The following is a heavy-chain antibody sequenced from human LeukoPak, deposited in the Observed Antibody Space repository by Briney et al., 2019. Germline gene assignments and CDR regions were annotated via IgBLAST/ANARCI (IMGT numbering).Heavy chain of an antibody. D-gene: IGHD6-13*01. Sequence: SETLSLTCTVSGGSISSGGYYWSWIRQPPGKGLEWIEYIYHSGSTYYHPSLKSRVTISVDGSKNQFSLKLSSVTAADTAVYYCARSYSSSFRPRSDDAFDIWGQGTMVTVSS. CDR2: IYHSGST. CDR3: ARSYSSSFRPRSDDAFDI. CDR1: GGSISSGGYY. V-gene: IGHV4-30-2*01. J-gene: IGHJ3*02.